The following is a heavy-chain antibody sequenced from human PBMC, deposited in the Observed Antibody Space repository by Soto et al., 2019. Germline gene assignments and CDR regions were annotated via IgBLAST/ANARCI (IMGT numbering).Heavy chain of an antibody. Sequence: QITLKESGPTLLKPTQTLTLTCTFSGFSFISSGECVGWIRQPQGKALEWLELIYWDDDRRYNPSLENRLTIPKDNAPSRRQVFLTLTDVDPADTATYYCAHRQRIIRYFDLGYFDSWGQGAPVTVSS. CDR1: GFSFISSGEC. D-gene: IGHD3-9*01. CDR2: IYWDDDR. V-gene: IGHV2-5*02. CDR3: AHRQRIIRYFDLGYFDS. J-gene: IGHJ4*02.